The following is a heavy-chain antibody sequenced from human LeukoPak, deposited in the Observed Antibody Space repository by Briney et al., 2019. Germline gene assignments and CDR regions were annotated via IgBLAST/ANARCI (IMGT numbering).Heavy chain of an antibody. CDR3: AREAGIPPSTQQWPTSVDY. D-gene: IGHD5-18*01. CDR2: IWYDGSDK. J-gene: IGHJ4*02. V-gene: IGHV3-33*01. CDR1: GFTFSSYG. Sequence: GGSLRLSCAASGFTFSSYGMHWVRQAPGKGLEWVAVIWYDGSDKYHADSVKGRFTISRDNSKNTLYLQMNSLRAEDTAVYYCAREAGIPPSTQQWPTSVDYWGQGTLVTVSS.